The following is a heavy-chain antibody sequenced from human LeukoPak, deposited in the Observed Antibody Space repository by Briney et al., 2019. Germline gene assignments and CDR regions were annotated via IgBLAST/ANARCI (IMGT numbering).Heavy chain of an antibody. CDR3: ARDNDKVVDH. D-gene: IGHD1-1*01. V-gene: IGHV1-18*01. CDR1: GYTFSNYG. J-gene: IGHJ4*01. Sequence: GASVKVSCKPSGYTFSNYGISWVRQAPGQGLEWMGWITAYNGNRLYAQRFQGRITLTTDTSTSTSYMELRSLEYDDTAMYYCARDNDKVVDHWGQGTLVTVFS. CDR2: ITAYNGNR.